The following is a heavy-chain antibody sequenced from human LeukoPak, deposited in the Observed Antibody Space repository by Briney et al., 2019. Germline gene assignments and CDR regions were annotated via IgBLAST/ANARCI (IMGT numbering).Heavy chain of an antibody. D-gene: IGHD3-22*01. V-gene: IGHV1-69*13. CDR1: GGTFSSYA. J-gene: IGHJ3*02. CDR3: AREINYYDSSGYYPDWAFDI. CDR2: IIPIFGTA. Sequence: ASVKVSCKASGGTFSSYAISWMRQAPGQGLEWMGGIIPIFGTANYAQKFQGRVTITADESTSTAYMELSSLRSEDTAVYYCAREINYYDSSGYYPDWAFDIWGQGTMVTVSS.